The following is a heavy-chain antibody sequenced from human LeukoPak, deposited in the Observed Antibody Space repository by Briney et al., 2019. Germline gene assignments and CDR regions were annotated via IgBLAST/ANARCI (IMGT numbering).Heavy chain of an antibody. V-gene: IGHV3-33*01. CDR3: TRYNNDRFDY. Sequence: GGSLRLSCAGSGFTFGGYGMHWFRQTPGKGLEWVAVMAYDGSRAFYADSVKGRFTISRDNSKNTMSVQMDDLRAEDTAVYYCTRYNNDRFDYWGQGTLVTVSS. CDR1: GFTFGGYG. J-gene: IGHJ4*02. D-gene: IGHD1-14*01. CDR2: MAYDGSRA.